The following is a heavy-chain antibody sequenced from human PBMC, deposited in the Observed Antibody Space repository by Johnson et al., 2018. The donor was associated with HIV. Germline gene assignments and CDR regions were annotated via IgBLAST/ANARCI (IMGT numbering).Heavy chain of an antibody. CDR3: AQGGGYGEDDVFDI. CDR1: GFTFSSYA. Sequence: HVQLVESGGGVVQPGRSLRLSCAASGFTFSSYAMHWVRQAPGKGLEWVAVIAYDLSNEFYADSVKGRFTISRDNSKNSLYLQMNSLRPEDTALYYCAQGGGYGEDDVFDIWGQGTMVTVSS. J-gene: IGHJ3*02. V-gene: IGHV3-30*04. CDR2: IAYDLSNE. D-gene: IGHD3-22*01.